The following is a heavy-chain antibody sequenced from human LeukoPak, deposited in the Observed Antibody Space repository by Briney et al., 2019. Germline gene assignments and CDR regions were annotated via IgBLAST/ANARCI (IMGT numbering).Heavy chain of an antibody. CDR2: INPNSGGT. CDR1: GYTFTSNY. Sequence: ASVTVSCKASGYTFTSNYMHWVRQAPGQGLEWMGRINPNSGGTNYAQKFQGRVTMTRDTSISTAYMELSRLRSDDTAVYYCARDLGGDYDYVWGSRDDWGQGTLVTVSS. D-gene: IGHD3-16*01. J-gene: IGHJ4*02. CDR3: ARDLGGDYDYVWGSRDD. V-gene: IGHV1-2*06.